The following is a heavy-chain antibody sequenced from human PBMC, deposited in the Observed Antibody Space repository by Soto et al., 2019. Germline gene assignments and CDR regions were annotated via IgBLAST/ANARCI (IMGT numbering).Heavy chain of an antibody. V-gene: IGHV3-74*01. CDR3: ARDKVGGWVD. CDR1: GFTFSSYW. CDR2: TNEDGSII. D-gene: IGHD3-16*01. J-gene: IGHJ4*02. Sequence: EVQLVESGGGLVQPGGSLRLSCAASGFTFSSYWMHWVRQVPGKGLVWVSRTNEDGSIINYADSVKGRFTISRDNAKNTLSLKMNRRRAEDTAVYYCARDKVGGWVDWGQVTLVTVSS.